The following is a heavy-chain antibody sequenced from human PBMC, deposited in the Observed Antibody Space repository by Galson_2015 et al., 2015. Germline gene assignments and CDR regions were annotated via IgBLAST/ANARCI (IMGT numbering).Heavy chain of an antibody. CDR1: GYTFTDYY. J-gene: IGHJ4*02. CDR2: INTIGGSA. D-gene: IGHD3-10*01. Sequence: SVKVSCKASGYTFTDYYIKWVRQAPGQGLEWRGIINTIGGSAYYAQNFQDRVTMTRDKSTITVYMELGSLMSEDTSVYYCARDSGSAVGSIGLGVWGQGTLVTVSS. V-gene: IGHV1-46*01. CDR3: ARDSGSAVGSIGLGV.